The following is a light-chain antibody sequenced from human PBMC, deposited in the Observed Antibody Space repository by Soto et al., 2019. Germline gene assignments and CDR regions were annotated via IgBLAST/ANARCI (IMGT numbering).Light chain of an antibody. Sequence: EIVLTQSPATLSLSPGERATLSCRASQSVATYVAWYQQKPGQAPRLLIYDAFNRATGTPARFSGSGSGTDFTLTISRLEPEDFAVYYCQQYGSSGTFGQGTKVDIK. CDR2: DAF. CDR3: QQYGSSGT. J-gene: IGKJ1*01. CDR1: QSVATY. V-gene: IGKV3-20*01.